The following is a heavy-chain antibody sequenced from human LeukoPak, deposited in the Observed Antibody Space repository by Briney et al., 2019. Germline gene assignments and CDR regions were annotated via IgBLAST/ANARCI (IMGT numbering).Heavy chain of an antibody. CDR2: IYYSGST. D-gene: IGHD3-22*01. Sequence: SETLSLTCTVSGGSIRSSSYYWGWIRQPPGKGLEWIGSIYYSGSTYYNPSLKSRVTISVDTSKNQFSLKLSSVTAADTAVYYCARGKNDYYDSSGYHLDYWGQGTLVTVSS. CDR1: GGSIRSSSYY. V-gene: IGHV4-39*07. CDR3: ARGKNDYYDSSGYHLDY. J-gene: IGHJ4*02.